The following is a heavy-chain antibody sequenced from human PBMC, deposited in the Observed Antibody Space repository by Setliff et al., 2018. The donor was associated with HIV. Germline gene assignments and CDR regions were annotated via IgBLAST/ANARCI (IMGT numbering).Heavy chain of an antibody. CDR2: IYYSGST. CDR3: TKGRLGQADY. J-gene: IGHJ4*02. V-gene: IGHV4-61*03. Sequence: WVRQIPGKGLEWIGYIYYSGSTKYNPSLKRRVTISIDKSRKYFSLKLPSVTAADTAMYFCTKGRLGQADYWGQGTLVTVSS. D-gene: IGHD4-17*01.